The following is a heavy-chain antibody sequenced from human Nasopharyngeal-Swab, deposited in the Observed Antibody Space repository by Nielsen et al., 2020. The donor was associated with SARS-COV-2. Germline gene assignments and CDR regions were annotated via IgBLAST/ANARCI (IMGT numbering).Heavy chain of an antibody. J-gene: IGHJ5*02. CDR1: GFTFSSYW. CDR2: INSEGSST. D-gene: IGHD1-14*01. V-gene: IGHV3-74*01. CDR3: VRSPSSISPGWFDP. Sequence: GESLKISFAASGFTFSSYWMHWVRQAPGKGLVWVSRINSEGSSTSYADSVKGRFTISRDNAKNTLYLQMNSLRAEDTAVYCCVRSPSSISPGWFDPWGQGTLVTVSS.